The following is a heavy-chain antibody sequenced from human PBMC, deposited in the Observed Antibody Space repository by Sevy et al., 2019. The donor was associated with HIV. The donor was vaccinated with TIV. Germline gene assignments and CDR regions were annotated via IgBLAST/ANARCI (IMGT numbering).Heavy chain of an antibody. CDR3: AKDSFRGGSYAY. J-gene: IGHJ4*02. CDR2: ISGSGGST. Sequence: GGSLRLSCAASGFTFSSYAMSWVRQAPGKGLEWVSAISGSGGSTYHADSVKGRFTISRDNSKNTLYLQMNSLRAEDTAVYYCAKDSFRGGSYAYWGQGTLVTVSS. D-gene: IGHD1-26*01. CDR1: GFTFSSYA. V-gene: IGHV3-23*01.